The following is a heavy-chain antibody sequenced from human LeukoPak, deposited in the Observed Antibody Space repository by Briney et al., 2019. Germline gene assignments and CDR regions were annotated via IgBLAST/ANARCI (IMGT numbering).Heavy chain of an antibody. V-gene: IGHV3-74*01. Sequence: GGSLRLSCVASGFTFSNYWMTWVRQAPGKGLVWVSRINSDGSSTSYADSVKGRFTISRDNAKNTLYLQMNSLRAEDTAVYYCARCTVTQDYWGQGTLVTVSS. CDR1: GFTFSNYW. CDR2: INSDGSST. CDR3: ARCTVTQDY. D-gene: IGHD4-11*01. J-gene: IGHJ4*02.